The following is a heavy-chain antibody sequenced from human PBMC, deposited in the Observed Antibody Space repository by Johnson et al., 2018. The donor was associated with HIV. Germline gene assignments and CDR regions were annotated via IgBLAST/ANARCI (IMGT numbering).Heavy chain of an antibody. Sequence: QVQLVESGGGVVQPGRSLRLSCAASGFTFSSSAMHWVRQAPGKGLEWVAVISHEGHKKHYADSVKGRITISRDNSQKTLYLQMHSLRPGDTAVYHCAKRQGGGAFDFGGQGTMVTVSS. CDR2: ISHEGHKK. CDR3: AKRQGGGAFDF. D-gene: IGHD2-15*01. J-gene: IGHJ3*01. V-gene: IGHV3-30*04. CDR1: GFTFSSSA.